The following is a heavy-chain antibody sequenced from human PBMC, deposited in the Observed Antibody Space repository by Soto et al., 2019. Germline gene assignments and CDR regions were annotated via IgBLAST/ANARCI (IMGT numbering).Heavy chain of an antibody. CDR1: GGTLSSYA. Sequence: GAPVKGSCKAFGGTLSSYAISWGRQAPGQGVEWMGGIIPIFGTANYAQKFQGRVTITADESTSTAYMELSSLRSEDTAVYYCARDDEYYYDSSGYYHLDYWGQGTLVTVSS. J-gene: IGHJ4*02. CDR2: IIPIFGTA. CDR3: ARDDEYYYDSSGYYHLDY. V-gene: IGHV1-69*13. D-gene: IGHD3-22*01.